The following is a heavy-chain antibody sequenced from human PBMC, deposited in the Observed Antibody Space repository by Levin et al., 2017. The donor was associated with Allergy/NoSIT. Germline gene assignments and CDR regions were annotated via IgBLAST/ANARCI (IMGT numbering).Heavy chain of an antibody. J-gene: IGHJ3*02. CDR2: IHSSGTT. D-gene: IGHD2-21*01. Sequence: SETLSLTCTVSSGSLRSYYWTWIRQPAGKGLEWIGRIHSSGTTDYNPSLKSRVAMSADTSTNQFSRRLSSVTAADTAIYYGAKDRVEFGEVVVNANRAFDIWGKGAMVTVSS. V-gene: IGHV4-4*07. CDR3: AKDRVEFGEVVVNANRAFDI. CDR1: SGSLRSYY.